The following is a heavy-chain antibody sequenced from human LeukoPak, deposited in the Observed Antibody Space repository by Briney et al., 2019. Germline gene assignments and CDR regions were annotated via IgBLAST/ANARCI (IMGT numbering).Heavy chain of an antibody. D-gene: IGHD4-23*01. CDR2: IYPGDSDT. J-gene: IGHJ4*02. Sequence: GESLKISCKGSGYSFTSYWIGWVRQMPGKGLEWIGIIYPGDSDTRYSPSFQGQVTISADKSISTAYLQWSSLKASDTAMYYCARHTAVGGILGGFDYWGQGTLVTVSS. CDR3: ARHTAVGGILGGFDY. CDR1: GYSFTSYW. V-gene: IGHV5-51*01.